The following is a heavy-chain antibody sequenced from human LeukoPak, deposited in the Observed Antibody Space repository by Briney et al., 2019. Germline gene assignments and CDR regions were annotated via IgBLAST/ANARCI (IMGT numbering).Heavy chain of an antibody. V-gene: IGHV4-59*01. J-gene: IGHJ4*02. Sequence: PAGTLSLTCAVSGGSISAYYWSWVRQPPGKGLEWIGYIYNSGSANYNPSLHSRVTKLIDTSKKQFSLKVGSVTAADTAVYYCAREAAVGTGGFDYWGQGALVTVSS. CDR2: IYNSGSA. CDR1: GGSISAYY. CDR3: AREAAVGTGGFDY. D-gene: IGHD6-13*01.